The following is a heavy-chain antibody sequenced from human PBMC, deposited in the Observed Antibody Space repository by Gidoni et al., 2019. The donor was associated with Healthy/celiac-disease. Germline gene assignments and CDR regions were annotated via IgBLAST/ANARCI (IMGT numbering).Heavy chain of an antibody. V-gene: IGHV3-30*01. CDR2: ISYDGNNK. D-gene: IGHD6-13*01. Sequence: QVQLVESGGGVVQPGRSLRLSCAASGFTFSTYVMHWVRQAPGKGLEWVALISYDGNNKYYADSVKGRFTISRDNSKNTLYLQMNSLRAEDTAVYYCARTYSSTWYSVVGYFDYWGQGTLVTVSS. J-gene: IGHJ4*02. CDR3: ARTYSSTWYSVVGYFDY. CDR1: GFTFSTYV.